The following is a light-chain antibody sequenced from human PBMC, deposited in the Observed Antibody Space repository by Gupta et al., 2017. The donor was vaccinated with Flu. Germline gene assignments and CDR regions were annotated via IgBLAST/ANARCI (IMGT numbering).Light chain of an antibody. Sequence: VSWYQQHPGKAPKLMIFDVSKRPSGDPDRFSGSNSGNTASLTISGLQVEDEADYYCCSYAGSHTWVFGGGTKLTVL. V-gene: IGLV2-11*01. CDR2: DVS. CDR3: CSYAGSHTWV. J-gene: IGLJ3*02.